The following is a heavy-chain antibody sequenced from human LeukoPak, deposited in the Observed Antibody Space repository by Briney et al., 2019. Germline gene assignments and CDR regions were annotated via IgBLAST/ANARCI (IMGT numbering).Heavy chain of an antibody. CDR3: ATTVGAGPPDAFDI. CDR1: GFTFSSYG. V-gene: IGHV3-30*03. J-gene: IGHJ3*02. Sequence: QPGGSLRLSCAASGFTFSSYGMHWVRQAPGKGLEWVAVISYDGSNKYYADSVKGRFTISRDNSKNTLYLQMNSLRAEDTAVYYCATTVGAGPPDAFDIWGQGTMVTVSS. D-gene: IGHD1-26*01. CDR2: ISYDGSNK.